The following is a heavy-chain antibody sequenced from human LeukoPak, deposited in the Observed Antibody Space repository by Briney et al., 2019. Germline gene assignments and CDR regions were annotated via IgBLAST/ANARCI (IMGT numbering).Heavy chain of an antibody. CDR1: GGSISSSSYY. Sequence: PSETLSLTCTVSGGSISSSSYYWGWIRQPPGKGLESIVSMYYSGTTYYKPSLKSRVTISVDTSKNQFSLKLSSVTAADTAVYYCATTSTTVTTSWFDPWGQGTLVTVSS. CDR2: MYYSGTT. J-gene: IGHJ5*02. CDR3: ATTSTTVTTSWFDP. D-gene: IGHD4-11*01. V-gene: IGHV4-39*01.